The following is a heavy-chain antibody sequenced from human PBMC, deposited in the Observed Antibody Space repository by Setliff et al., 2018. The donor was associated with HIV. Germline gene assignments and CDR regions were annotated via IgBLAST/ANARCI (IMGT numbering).Heavy chain of an antibody. Sequence: SSETLSLTCTVSGGSITGHYWSWIRQPPGKGLEWIGYIHYSGSSNYNPSLKSRVSISLDTSKKQVSLKLNSVTAAGTAVYYCAREANGDIVATVDYFDYWGQGTLVTVSS. V-gene: IGHV4-59*11. CDR1: GGSITGHY. J-gene: IGHJ4*02. CDR3: AREANGDIVATVDYFDY. CDR2: IHYSGSS. D-gene: IGHD5-12*01.